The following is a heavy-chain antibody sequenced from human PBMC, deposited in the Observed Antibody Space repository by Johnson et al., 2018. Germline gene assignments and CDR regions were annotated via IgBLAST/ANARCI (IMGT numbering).Heavy chain of an antibody. CDR1: GFTFSRYG. CDR3: AKAEGSGSYMDF. V-gene: IGHV3-30*18. D-gene: IGHD3-10*01. CDR2: ISFDGSQR. J-gene: IGHJ6*03. Sequence: VQLVESGGGVVRPGGSLRLSCVASGFTFSRYGMHWVRQAPGKGLEWVAVISFDGSQRYYADSVKGRFTLSRDNAKNTRFVRMNSLRTEDTALYHCAKAEGSGSYMDFWGKGTTVNVSS.